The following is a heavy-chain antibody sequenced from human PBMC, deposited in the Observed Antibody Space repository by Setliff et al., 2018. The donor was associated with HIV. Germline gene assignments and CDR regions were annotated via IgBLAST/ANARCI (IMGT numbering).Heavy chain of an antibody. Sequence: SVKVSCKASGDTFTSHAISWVRQAPGQGLEWMGGIIPIFGTPNYAQKFQGRVTITRDTSASTAYMELSSLRSEDTAVYYCARVPRWYYYDSSGYPDYWGQGTLVTVSS. CDR1: GDTFTSHA. J-gene: IGHJ4*02. V-gene: IGHV1-69*05. CDR2: IIPIFGTP. D-gene: IGHD3-22*01. CDR3: ARVPRWYYYDSSGYPDY.